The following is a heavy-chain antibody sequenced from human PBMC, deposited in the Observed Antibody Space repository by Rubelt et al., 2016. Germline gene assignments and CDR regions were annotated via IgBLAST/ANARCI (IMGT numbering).Heavy chain of an antibody. V-gene: IGHV1-18*01. J-gene: IGHJ4*02. CDR2: ISAYNGNT. CDR3: ARDPIAVAGFPDY. Sequence: QVQLVQSGAEVKKPGASVKVSCKASGYTFTSYGISWVRQAPGQGLEWMGWISAYNGNTNYAQKLQARGTMTTDTSTSTAYMGLGGLGSEETAVYYCARDPIAVAGFPDYWGQGTLVTVSS. D-gene: IGHD6-19*01. CDR1: GYTFTSYG.